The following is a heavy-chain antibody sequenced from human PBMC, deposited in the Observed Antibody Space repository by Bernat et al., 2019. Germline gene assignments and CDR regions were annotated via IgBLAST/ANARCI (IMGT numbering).Heavy chain of an antibody. V-gene: IGHV1-46*01. D-gene: IGHD3-22*01. CDR2: INPSGGST. CDR1: GYTFTSYY. Sequence: QVQLVQSGAEVKKPGASVKVSCKASGYTFTSYYMHWVRKPLGQGLGEMGIINPSGGSTSYEQKFQGRVTMTRDTSTSTVYMELSSLRSEDTAVYYCARSFYDSSGYYYYYYYYGMDVWGQGTTVTVSS. J-gene: IGHJ6*02. CDR3: ARSFYDSSGYYYYYYYYGMDV.